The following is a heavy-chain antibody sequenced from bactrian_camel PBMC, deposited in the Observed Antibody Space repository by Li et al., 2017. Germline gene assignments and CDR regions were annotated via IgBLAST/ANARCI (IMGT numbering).Heavy chain of an antibody. CDR3: AAAGTWCGGSWYQKYAY. CDR1: GYTFSTCC. CDR2: IEPDGRT. D-gene: IGHD6*01. V-gene: IGHV3S53*01. J-gene: IGHJ4*01. Sequence: HVQLVESGGGSVQAGGSLRLSCLASGYTFSTCCMGWFRQAPGKEREGVAVIEPDGRTTYADSVKGRFTISQDTAKNTVYLQMNSLKVEDTGTYICAAAGTWCGGSWYQKYAYWGQGTQVTVSS.